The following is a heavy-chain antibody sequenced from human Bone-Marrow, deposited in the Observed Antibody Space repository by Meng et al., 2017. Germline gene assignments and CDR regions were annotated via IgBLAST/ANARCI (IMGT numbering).Heavy chain of an antibody. CDR1: GFTFSSYA. Sequence: RWVESWVGLVQPGVSLSLSCAASGFTFSSYAMSWVRQAPGKGLEWVGRIKSNSDGGTTDYAAPVKGRFTISRDDSKNTLYLQMNSLITEDTAVYFCATGAAAADHWGQGTLVTVSS. CDR2: IKSNSDGGTT. J-gene: IGHJ4*02. V-gene: IGHV3-15*01. D-gene: IGHD6-13*01. CDR3: ATGAAAADH.